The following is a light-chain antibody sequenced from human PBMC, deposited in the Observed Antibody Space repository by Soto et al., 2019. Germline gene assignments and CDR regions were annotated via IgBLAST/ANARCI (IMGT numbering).Light chain of an antibody. CDR2: EVS. J-gene: IGLJ3*02. CDR3: AAWDDSLNGHLV. CDR1: SSDVGKYDY. V-gene: IGLV2-8*01. Sequence: QSALTQPPSASGSPGQSVTISCTGTSSDVGKYDYVSWFQHHPGKAPKLIIYEVSKRPSGVPDRFSGSKSGSTASLTVSGLQTEDEAVYYCAAWDDSLNGHLVFGGGTKLTVL.